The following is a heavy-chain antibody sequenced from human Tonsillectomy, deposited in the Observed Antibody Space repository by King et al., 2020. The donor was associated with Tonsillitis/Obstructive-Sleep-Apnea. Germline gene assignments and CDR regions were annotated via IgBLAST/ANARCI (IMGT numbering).Heavy chain of an antibody. CDR2: INSDGSST. CDR3: ARSRGGDFWSGYYNWFDP. Sequence: VQLVESGGGLVQPGGSLRLSCAASGFTFSSYWMHWGRQAPGKGLVWVSRINSDGSSTSYADSVKGRFTISRDNAKNTLYLQMNSLRAEDTAVYYCARSRGGDFWSGYYNWFDPWGQGTLVTVSS. J-gene: IGHJ5*02. V-gene: IGHV3-74*01. CDR1: GFTFSSYW. D-gene: IGHD3-3*01.